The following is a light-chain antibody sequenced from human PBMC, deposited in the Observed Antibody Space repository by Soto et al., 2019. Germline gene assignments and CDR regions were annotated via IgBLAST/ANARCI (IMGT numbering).Light chain of an antibody. V-gene: IGLV2-23*01. Sequence: QSALTQPASVSGSPGQSITISCTGTSSDVGSYNLVSWYQQHPGKAPKLMIYEGSKRPSGVSNRFSGSKSGNTASLTISGLQAEDEAAYYCCSYAGSSTLYVVFGGGTQLTVL. CDR2: EGS. CDR3: CSYAGSSTLYVV. J-gene: IGLJ2*01. CDR1: SSDVGSYNL.